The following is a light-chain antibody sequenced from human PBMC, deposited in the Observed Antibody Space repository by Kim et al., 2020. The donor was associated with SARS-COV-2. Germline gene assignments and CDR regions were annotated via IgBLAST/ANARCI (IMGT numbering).Light chain of an antibody. Sequence: QLVLTQSPSASASLGASVKLTCTLSSGYSSYTIAWHQQQPEKGPRYLMQLKSDGSHSKGDGLPDRFSGSSSGAERYLTISSLQSEDEADYYCQTWVTGAWVFGGGTQLTVL. CDR1: SGYSSYT. CDR2: LKSDGSH. CDR3: QTWVTGAWV. J-gene: IGLJ3*02. V-gene: IGLV4-69*02.